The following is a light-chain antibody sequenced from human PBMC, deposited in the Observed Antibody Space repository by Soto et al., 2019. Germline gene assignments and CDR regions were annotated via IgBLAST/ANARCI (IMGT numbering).Light chain of an antibody. CDR2: DAS. J-gene: IGKJ4*01. CDR1: QSVGTY. Sequence: EIVLTQSPAILSLSPGERATLSCRASQSVGTYLDWYQQKLGQAPRLRIYDASNRATGIPARFSGSGSGTDFTLTISSLQPEDFGTYYCQQSYTSPVTFGGGTKVDIK. V-gene: IGKV3-11*01. CDR3: QQSYTSPVT.